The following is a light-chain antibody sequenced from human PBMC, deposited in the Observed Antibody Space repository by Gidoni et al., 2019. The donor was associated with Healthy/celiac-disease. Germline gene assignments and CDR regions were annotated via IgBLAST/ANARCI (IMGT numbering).Light chain of an antibody. CDR3: QQRSNWPLLT. Sequence: EIVLTQSPATLSLSPGERATLSCRPSQSVSSYLAWYQQKPGQAPRLLIYDASNRATGIPARFSGSGSGTDFTLTISSREPEDFAVYYCQQRSNWPLLTFGGXTKVEIK. J-gene: IGKJ4*01. CDR1: QSVSSY. V-gene: IGKV3-11*01. CDR2: DAS.